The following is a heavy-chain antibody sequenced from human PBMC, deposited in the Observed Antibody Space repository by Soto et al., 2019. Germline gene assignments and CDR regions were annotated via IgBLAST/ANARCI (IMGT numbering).Heavy chain of an antibody. J-gene: IGHJ4*02. V-gene: IGHV4-34*01. CDR1: GGSFSGYY. D-gene: IGHD3-10*01. Sequence: QVQLQQWGAGLLKPSETLSLTCAVYGGSFSGYYWSWIRQPPGKGLEWIGEINHSGSTNYNPSLKSRVTISVDTSKNQFSLKLSSVTAADTAVYYCARGYYYGSGSYLIFDYWGQGTLVTVSS. CDR3: ARGYYYGSGSYLIFDY. CDR2: INHSGST.